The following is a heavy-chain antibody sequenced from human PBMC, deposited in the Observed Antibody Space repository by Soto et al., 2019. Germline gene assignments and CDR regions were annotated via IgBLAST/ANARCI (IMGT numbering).Heavy chain of an antibody. D-gene: IGHD1-1*01. J-gene: IGHJ3*02. CDR1: GFTFTSSA. Sequence: ASVKVSCKASGFTFTSSAMQWVRQARGQRLEWIGWIVVGSGNTNYAQKFQERVTITRDMSTSTAYMELSSLRSEDTAVYYCAGAHRWKDAFDIWGQGTMVTVSS. V-gene: IGHV1-58*02. CDR2: IVVGSGNT. CDR3: AGAHRWKDAFDI.